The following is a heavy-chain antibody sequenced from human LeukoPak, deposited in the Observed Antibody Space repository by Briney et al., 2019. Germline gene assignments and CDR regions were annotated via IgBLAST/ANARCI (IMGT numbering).Heavy chain of an antibody. CDR2: IYPGDSDT. D-gene: IGHD2-2*01. CDR1: GCSFTSYW. Sequence: KHGESLKISCKGSGCSFTSYWIGWVRQMPGKGLEWMGIIYPGDSDTRYSPSFQGQVTISADKSISTAYLQWSSLKASDTAMYYCARPRIVVVPAAPPDAFDIWGQGTMVTVSS. V-gene: IGHV5-51*01. J-gene: IGHJ3*02. CDR3: ARPRIVVVPAAPPDAFDI.